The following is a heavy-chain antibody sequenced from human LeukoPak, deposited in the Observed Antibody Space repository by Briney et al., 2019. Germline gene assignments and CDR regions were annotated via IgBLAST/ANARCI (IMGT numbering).Heavy chain of an antibody. Sequence: GGSLRLSCSPDAFTFSSHWMSWVRQAPGKGLEWVANIKEDGSEIYYVDSVKGRFTISRDNATNSLYLQMNSLRAEDTAVYYCTRRGYGYWGQGTLVTV. J-gene: IGHJ4*02. CDR1: AFTFSSHW. D-gene: IGHD5-18*01. CDR3: TRRGYGY. V-gene: IGHV3-7*01. CDR2: IKEDGSEI.